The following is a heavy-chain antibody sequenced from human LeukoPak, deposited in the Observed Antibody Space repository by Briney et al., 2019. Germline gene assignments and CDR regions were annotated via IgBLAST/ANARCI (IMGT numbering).Heavy chain of an antibody. CDR1: GFTFSSYS. Sequence: PGGSLRLSCAASGFTFSSYSMSWVRQAPGRGLESISYISESSSTIYYVDSVQGRFTISRDNSKNTLYLQMNSLRPEDTAIYYCAKLFESGTYNNFFHYWGQGTLVTVFS. D-gene: IGHD3-10*01. J-gene: IGHJ4*02. CDR3: AKLFESGTYNNFFHY. V-gene: IGHV3-48*01. CDR2: ISESSSTI.